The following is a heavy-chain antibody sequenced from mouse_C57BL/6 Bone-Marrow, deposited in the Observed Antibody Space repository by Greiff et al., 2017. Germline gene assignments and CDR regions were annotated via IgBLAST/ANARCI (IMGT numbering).Heavy chain of an antibody. CDR3: ARTGFYGWFAY. J-gene: IGHJ3*01. D-gene: IGHD4-1*01. CDR1: GYTFTSYW. Sequence: QVQLQQPGAELVRPGSSVKLSCKASGYTFTSYWMHWVKQRPIQGLEWIGNIDPSDSATHYNQKFKDKATLTVDKSSSTAYMQLSSLTSEDSAGYYCARTGFYGWFAYWGQGTLVTVSA. V-gene: IGHV1-52*01. CDR2: IDPSDSAT.